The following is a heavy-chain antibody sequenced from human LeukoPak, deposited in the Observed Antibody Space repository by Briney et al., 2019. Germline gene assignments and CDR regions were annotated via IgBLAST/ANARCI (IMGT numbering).Heavy chain of an antibody. J-gene: IGHJ3*02. CDR2: ISSSSSYI. CDR1: GFTFSDQS. CDR3: ARVLAAAGAFDI. V-gene: IGHV3-21*01. Sequence: GGSLRLSCAASGFTFSDQSMNWVRQAPGKGLEWVSSISSSSSYIYYADSVKGRFTISRDNAKNSLYLQMNSLRAEDTAVYYCARVLAAAGAFDIWGQGTMVTVSS. D-gene: IGHD6-13*01.